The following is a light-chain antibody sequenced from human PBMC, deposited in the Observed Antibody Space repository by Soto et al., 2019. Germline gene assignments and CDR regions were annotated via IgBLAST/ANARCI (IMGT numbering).Light chain of an antibody. Sequence: EIVLTQSPATLSLSPGERATLSCMASQSVSNRLAWYQQKPGQAPRLLIFDASNRATGVPARFSGSGSGTDFTLTISRLEPEDFAVYYCQQYGSSTGTFGQGTKLEI. J-gene: IGKJ2*01. CDR3: QQYGSSTGT. CDR2: DAS. V-gene: IGKV3-20*01. CDR1: QSVSNR.